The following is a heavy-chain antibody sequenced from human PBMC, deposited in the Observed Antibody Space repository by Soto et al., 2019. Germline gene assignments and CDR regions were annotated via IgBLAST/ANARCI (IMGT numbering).Heavy chain of an antibody. J-gene: IGHJ4*02. V-gene: IGHV4-39*01. CDR3: SRRRIVPNTNCDY. D-gene: IGHD1-26*01. Sequence: QLQLQESGPGLVKPSETLSLTCTVSGDSISSSSFYWGWIRQPPGKGLEWIGHLFHTGSTYQNPTRKSRLRMSVDSDKNQLSLNLSSVTATDPAVYYCSRRRIVPNTNCDYWGQGTLVAVTS. CDR2: LFHTGST. CDR1: GDSISSSSFY.